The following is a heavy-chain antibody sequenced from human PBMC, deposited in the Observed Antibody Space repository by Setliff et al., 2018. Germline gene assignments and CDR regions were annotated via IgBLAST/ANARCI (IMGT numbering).Heavy chain of an antibody. Sequence: PSETLSLTCTVSGGSVTSYYWSWIRQAAGKGLEWVGRISSNGRTNYNPSLEGRVSMSVDTSKNQISLHLTSMTTADTALYYCTRGRQNYYYMDVWGKGTTVTDSS. CDR3: TRGRQNYYYMDV. CDR1: GGSVTSYY. CDR2: ISSNGRT. V-gene: IGHV4-4*07. J-gene: IGHJ6*03.